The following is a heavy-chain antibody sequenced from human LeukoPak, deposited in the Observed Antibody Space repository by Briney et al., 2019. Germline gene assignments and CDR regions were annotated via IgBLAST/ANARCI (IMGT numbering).Heavy chain of an antibody. CDR2: INPNSGGT. V-gene: IGHV1-2*02. CDR1: GYTFTGYY. D-gene: IGHD1-26*01. J-gene: IGHJ3*02. Sequence: ASVKVSCKASGYTFTGYYMHWVRQAPGQGLEWMGWINPNSGGTNYAQKFQGRVTMTRDTSISTAYMELSRLRSDDTAVYYCAATRFSGSYFGPDAFDIWGQGTMVIVSS. CDR3: AATRFSGSYFGPDAFDI.